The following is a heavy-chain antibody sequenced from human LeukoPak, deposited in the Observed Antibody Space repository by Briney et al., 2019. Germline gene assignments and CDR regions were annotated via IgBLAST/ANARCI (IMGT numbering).Heavy chain of an antibody. D-gene: IGHD2-21*01. J-gene: IGHJ3*02. CDR2: IIPNSGAT. V-gene: IGHV1-2*06. CDR3: ARGISGGFDI. Sequence: AAVKVSCKPSGYIFTAYHLHWVRQAPGQGLEWMGRIIPNSGATNYAQKFQGRVTMTRDTSISTASMNLSSLSPDDTAVYYCARGISGGFDIWGQGTKVTVSS. CDR1: GYIFTAYH.